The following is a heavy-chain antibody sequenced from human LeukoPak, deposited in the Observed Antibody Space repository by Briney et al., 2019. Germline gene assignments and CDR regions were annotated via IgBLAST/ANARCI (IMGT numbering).Heavy chain of an antibody. CDR3: ARDKAAAGTYWFDP. CDR1: GISFSSHG. Sequence: GGSLRLSCAASGISFSSHGMHWVRQAPGKGLEWVAVIWYDGSNIYYADSVKGRFIISRDNSKNTLYLQMNSLRAEDTAVYYCARDKAAAGTYWFDPWGQGTLVTVSS. CDR2: IWYDGSNI. V-gene: IGHV3-33*01. J-gene: IGHJ5*02. D-gene: IGHD6-13*01.